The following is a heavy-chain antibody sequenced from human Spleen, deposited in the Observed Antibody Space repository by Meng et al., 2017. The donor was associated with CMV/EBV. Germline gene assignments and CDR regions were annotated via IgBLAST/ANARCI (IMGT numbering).Heavy chain of an antibody. CDR3: ARGTSWFAAHYYYGMDV. J-gene: IGHJ6*02. V-gene: IGHV4-34*01. D-gene: IGHD2-2*01. CDR1: GGSFSGYY. Sequence: SQTLSLTCAVYGGSFSGYYWSWFRQPPGKGLEWIGEINHSGSTNFNPSLKSRVTISVDTSKNQFSLKLSSVTPADTAVYYCARGTSWFAAHYYYGMDVWGQGTTVTVSS. CDR2: INHSGST.